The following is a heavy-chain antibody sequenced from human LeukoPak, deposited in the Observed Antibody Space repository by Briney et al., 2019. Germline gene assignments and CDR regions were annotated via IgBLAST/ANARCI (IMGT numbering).Heavy chain of an antibody. CDR3: ARDPGGATNYYFDY. J-gene: IGHJ4*02. D-gene: IGHD1-26*01. CDR1: GFTVSSNY. V-gene: IGHV3-21*01. CDR2: ISSTSSYI. Sequence: GGSLRLSCAASGFTVSSNYMSWVRQAPGKGLEWVSSISSTSSYIYYADSVKGRFTISRDNAKNSLYLQMNRLRAEDTAVYYCARDPGGATNYYFDYWGQGTLVTVSS.